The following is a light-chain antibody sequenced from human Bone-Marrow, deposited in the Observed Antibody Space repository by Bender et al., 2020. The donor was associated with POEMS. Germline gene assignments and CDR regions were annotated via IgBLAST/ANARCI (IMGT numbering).Light chain of an antibody. CDR2: EVR. CDR3: SAYTDSSTQV. V-gene: IGLV2-14*03. J-gene: IGLJ3*02. CDR1: YSDIGGYNY. Sequence: QSALTQPASVSGSPGHSITISCTGTYSDIGGYNYVSWYQQHPGKAPKLIIFEVRNRPSGISDRFSGSKSGNTASLTISGLQSEDEADYYCSAYTDSSTQVFGGGTKVTVL.